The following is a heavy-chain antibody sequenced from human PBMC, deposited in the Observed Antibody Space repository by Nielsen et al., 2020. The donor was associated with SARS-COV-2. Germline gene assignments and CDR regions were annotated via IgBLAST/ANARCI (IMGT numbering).Heavy chain of an antibody. CDR3: ATTSGGVSKKHGMDV. J-gene: IGHJ6*02. CDR1: GYTFTGYY. CDR2: INPNSGGT. D-gene: IGHD2/OR15-2a*01. V-gene: IGHV1-2*02. Sequence: ASVKVSCKASGYTFTGYYMHWVRQAPGQGLEWMGGINPNSGGTNYAQKFQGSVTMTRDKSISTAYMELSRLRSDDTAVYYCATTSGGVSKKHGMDVWGQGTTVTVSS.